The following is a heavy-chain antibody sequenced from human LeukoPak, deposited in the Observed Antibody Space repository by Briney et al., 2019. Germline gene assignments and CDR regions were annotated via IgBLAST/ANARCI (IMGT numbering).Heavy chain of an antibody. V-gene: IGHV3-48*02. CDR1: LFTFSSYI. CDR2: ISRSSSTI. Sequence: GGSPRVSCAAPLFTFSSYITNSVRQAPGEGLGKVSYISRSSSTIYSADSVKGRLTISRDNAKNSLYLQMNSLRDEDTAVYYCARDSVDTAMVTTFDYWGQGTLVTASS. J-gene: IGHJ4*02. D-gene: IGHD5-18*01. CDR3: ARDSVDTAMVTTFDY.